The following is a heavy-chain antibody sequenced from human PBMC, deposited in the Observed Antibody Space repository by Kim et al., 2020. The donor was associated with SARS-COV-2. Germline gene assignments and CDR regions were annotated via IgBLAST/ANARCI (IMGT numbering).Heavy chain of an antibody. D-gene: IGHD2-2*01. CDR2: IKSKTDGGTT. V-gene: IGHV3-15*01. Sequence: GGSLRLSCAASGFTFSNAWMSWVRQAPGKGLEWVGRIKSKTDGGTTDYAAPVKGGFTISRDDSKNTLYLQMNSLKTEDTAVYYCTTDGEKYCSSTSCYYYYYYGMDVWGQGTTVTVSS. J-gene: IGHJ6*02. CDR3: TTDGEKYCSSTSCYYYYYYGMDV. CDR1: GFTFSNAW.